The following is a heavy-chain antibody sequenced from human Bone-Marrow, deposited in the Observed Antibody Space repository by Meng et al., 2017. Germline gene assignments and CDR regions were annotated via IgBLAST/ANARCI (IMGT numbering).Heavy chain of an antibody. J-gene: IGHJ4*02. Sequence: QLQLRESGPGLVKPSETLSLTCTVSGGSISSGGSYWSWIRQHPGKGLEWIGYIYYSGSTYYNPSLKSLVTISVDTSKNQFSLKLSSVTAADTAVYYCARVGYSGSRVTSYYFDYWGQGTLVTVSS. V-gene: IGHV4-31*01. CDR2: IYYSGST. CDR1: GGSISSGGSY. CDR3: ARVGYSGSRVTSYYFDY. D-gene: IGHD1-26*01.